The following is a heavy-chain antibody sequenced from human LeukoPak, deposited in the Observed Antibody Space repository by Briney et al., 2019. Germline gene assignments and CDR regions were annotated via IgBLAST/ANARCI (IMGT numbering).Heavy chain of an antibody. V-gene: IGHV4-59*12. J-gene: IGHJ6*03. CDR2: IYYTGNT. CDR1: GGSISNYY. CDR3: ARGRYFWSGYYTSYYYYMDV. D-gene: IGHD3-3*01. Sequence: PSETLSLTCTVSGGSISNYYWNWIRQPPGKGLEWIGYIYYTGNTNYNPSLKSRVTISVDTSKNQFSLKLSSVTAADTAVYYCARGRYFWSGYYTSYYYYMDVWGKGTTVTVSS.